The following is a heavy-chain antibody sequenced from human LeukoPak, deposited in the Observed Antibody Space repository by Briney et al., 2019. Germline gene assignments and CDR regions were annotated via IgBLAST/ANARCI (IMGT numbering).Heavy chain of an antibody. CDR1: GFTFSSYA. V-gene: IGHV3-23*01. CDR3: QRRGGLPGDFYWYFDF. CDR2: ISGSGGGT. D-gene: IGHD7-27*01. Sequence: GGSLRLSCAASGFTFSSYAMSWVRQAPGKGLEWVPAISGSGGGTYYADSVKGRFTISRDNSKNTLYLQMNSLRAEDAAVCYCQRRGGLPGDFYWYFDFWGRGTLVTVSS. J-gene: IGHJ2*01.